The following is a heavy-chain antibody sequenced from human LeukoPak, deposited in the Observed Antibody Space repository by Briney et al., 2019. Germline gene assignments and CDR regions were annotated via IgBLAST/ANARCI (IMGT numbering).Heavy chain of an antibody. J-gene: IGHJ5*02. CDR3: AGHPGWDYYDSSGYYRPDNWFDP. CDR2: IYYSGST. CDR1: GGSISSYY. D-gene: IGHD3-22*01. Sequence: PSETLSLTCTVSGGSISSYYWSWIRQPPGKGLEWIGYIYYSGSTNYNPSLKSRVTISVDTSKNHFSLKLSSVTAAHTAVYYCAGHPGWDYYDSSGYYRPDNWFDPWGQGTLVTVSS. V-gene: IGHV4-59*08.